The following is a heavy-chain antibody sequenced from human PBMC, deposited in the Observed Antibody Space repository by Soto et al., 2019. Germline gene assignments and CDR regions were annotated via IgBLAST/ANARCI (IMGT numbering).Heavy chain of an antibody. CDR2: ISSSSSNI. Sequence: GGSLRLSCAASGFTFSSYSMNWVRQAPGKGLEWVSSISSSSSNIYYADSVKGRFTISRDNAKNSLYLQMNSLRAEDTAVYYCARLCSDSSLSAFDIWGQGTRVTVSS. D-gene: IGHD6-6*01. V-gene: IGHV3-21*01. CDR1: GFTFSSYS. J-gene: IGHJ3*02. CDR3: ARLCSDSSLSAFDI.